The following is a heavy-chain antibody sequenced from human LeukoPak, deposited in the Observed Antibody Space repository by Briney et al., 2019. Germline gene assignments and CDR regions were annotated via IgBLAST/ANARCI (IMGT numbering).Heavy chain of an antibody. Sequence: TGGSLRLSSAASGFTFSSYAMSWVRQAPGKGLEWVSAISGSGSSTYYADSVKGRFTNSRDNSKNTLYLQMNSLRAEDTAVYYCASPSLYSSSSEEKYYYYMDVWGKGTTVTVSS. D-gene: IGHD6-6*01. CDR3: ASPSLYSSSSEEKYYYYMDV. CDR1: GFTFSSYA. CDR2: ISGSGSST. J-gene: IGHJ6*03. V-gene: IGHV3-23*01.